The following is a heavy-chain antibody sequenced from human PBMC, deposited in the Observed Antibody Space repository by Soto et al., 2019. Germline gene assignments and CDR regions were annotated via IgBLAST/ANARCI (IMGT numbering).Heavy chain of an antibody. V-gene: IGHV1-18*01. Sequence: QVQLVQSGAEVKKPGASVKVSCTASGYTFTSYGISWVRQAPGQGHEWMGWISAYKGNTNYAQKLQGRVTMTTDTSPSKGYLELKCLKPDDPAVSYCASIAVAGSDCFAYWGQRTLVTVSS. CDR2: ISAYKGNT. D-gene: IGHD6-19*01. CDR3: ASIAVAGSDCFAY. J-gene: IGHJ4*02. CDR1: GYTFTSYG.